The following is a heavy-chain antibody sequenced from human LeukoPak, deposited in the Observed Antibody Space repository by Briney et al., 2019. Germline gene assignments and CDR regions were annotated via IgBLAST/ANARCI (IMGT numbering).Heavy chain of an antibody. CDR3: ARASVGVGELPDF. J-gene: IGHJ4*02. Sequence: PGGSLRLSCAASGFTFSSYSMNWVRQAPGKGLEWVSSISSSSTYIYYADSVKGRFTISRDNAKNSRYLQMNSLRAEDTAVYYCARASVGVGELPDFWGQGTLVTVSS. V-gene: IGHV3-21*01. CDR1: GFTFSSYS. D-gene: IGHD3-16*01. CDR2: ISSSSTYI.